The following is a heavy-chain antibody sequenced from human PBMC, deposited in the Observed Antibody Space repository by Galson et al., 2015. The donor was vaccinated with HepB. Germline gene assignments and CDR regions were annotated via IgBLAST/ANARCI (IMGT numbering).Heavy chain of an antibody. CDR1: GFIFSSYA. Sequence: SLRLSCAASGFIFSSYAMSWVRQAPGKGLEWVSDISAGGGSTYYADSVKGRFTISRDNSKNTLNLQMNSLKVEDAAVYYCAKRSWGVVVVGANFDSWGQGTLVTVSS. J-gene: IGHJ4*02. V-gene: IGHV3-23*01. D-gene: IGHD2-15*01. CDR3: AKRSWGVVVVGANFDS. CDR2: ISAGGGST.